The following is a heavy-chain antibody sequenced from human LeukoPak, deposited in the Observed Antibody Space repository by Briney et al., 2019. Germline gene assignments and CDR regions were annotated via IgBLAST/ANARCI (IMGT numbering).Heavy chain of an antibody. CDR2: ISSSGSTI. V-gene: IGHV3-48*03. D-gene: IGHD3-22*01. CDR1: GFTFSSYE. Sequence: PGGSLRLSCAASGFTFSSYEMNWVRQAPGKGLEWVSYISSSGSTIYYADSVKGRFTISRDNAKNSLYLQMNSLRAEDTAVYYCARVPNDSSGYYFDYWGQGTLVTVSS. J-gene: IGHJ4*02. CDR3: ARVPNDSSGYYFDY.